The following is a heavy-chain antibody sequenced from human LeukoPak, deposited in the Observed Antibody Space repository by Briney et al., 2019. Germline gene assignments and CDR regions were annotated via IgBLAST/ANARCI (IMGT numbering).Heavy chain of an antibody. Sequence: GGSLRLSCSVSGFIFSSYAMHWVRQAPSKGLEWVAVISYDGNDKYYADSVKGRFTISRDSSENTLFLQMSSLRIEDTAVYYCAREWGNSGFDYWGQGTLVTVSS. CDR2: ISYDGNDK. D-gene: IGHD6-25*01. J-gene: IGHJ4*02. V-gene: IGHV3-30-3*01. CDR1: GFIFSSYA. CDR3: AREWGNSGFDY.